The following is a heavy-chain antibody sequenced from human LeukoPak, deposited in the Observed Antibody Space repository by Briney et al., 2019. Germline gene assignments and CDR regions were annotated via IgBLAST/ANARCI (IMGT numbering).Heavy chain of an antibody. V-gene: IGHV1-46*01. CDR1: GGTFSSYA. Sequence: GASVKVSCTASGGTFSSYAISWVRQAPGQGLEWMGIINPSGGSTSYAQKFQGRVTMTRDMSTSTVYMELSSLRSEDTAVYYCARVGIAAAGTSDYWGQGTLVTVSS. J-gene: IGHJ4*02. D-gene: IGHD6-13*01. CDR2: INPSGGST. CDR3: ARVGIAAAGTSDY.